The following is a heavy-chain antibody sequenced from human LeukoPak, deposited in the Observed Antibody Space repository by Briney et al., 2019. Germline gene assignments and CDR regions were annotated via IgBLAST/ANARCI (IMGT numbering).Heavy chain of an antibody. CDR1: GFTFSSYS. J-gene: IGHJ5*02. D-gene: IGHD6-19*01. Sequence: GGSLRLSCAASGFTFSSYSMNWVRQAPGEGLEWVSYISSSSSTIYYADSVKGRFTISRDNAKNSLYLQMNSLRAEDTAVYYCARDKYSSGWFFDPWGQGTLVTVSS. V-gene: IGHV3-48*01. CDR3: ARDKYSSGWFFDP. CDR2: ISSSSSTI.